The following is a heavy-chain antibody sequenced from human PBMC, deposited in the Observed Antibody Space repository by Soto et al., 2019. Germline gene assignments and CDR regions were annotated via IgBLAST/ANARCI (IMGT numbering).Heavy chain of an antibody. V-gene: IGHV4-4*07. CDR3: ARDVYYYDRGTRFDI. J-gene: IGHJ3*02. D-gene: IGHD3-22*01. CDR1: GCSISSYF. Sequence: TLSLTCNVSGCSISSYFWSWIRQPAGKGLEWIGRIETSGITNYNPSLNSRATMSVDTSKNQFSLKLSSVTVADTAVYYCARDVYYYDRGTRFDIWGQGTTVTVSS. CDR2: IETSGIT.